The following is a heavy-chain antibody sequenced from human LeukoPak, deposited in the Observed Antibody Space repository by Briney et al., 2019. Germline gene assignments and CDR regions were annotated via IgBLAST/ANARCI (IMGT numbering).Heavy chain of an antibody. Sequence: PSETLSLTCTVSGYSISGGYYWGWIRQPPGQGLEWVCSIYHSGSSYYNPSLESRVTISLDTSKKQFSLRLSSVTAADTAVYFCARVSNWGSGYYFGMDVWGQGTTVTVSS. CDR2: IYHSGSS. CDR3: ARVSNWGSGYYFGMDV. CDR1: GYSISGGYY. J-gene: IGHJ6*02. D-gene: IGHD7-27*01. V-gene: IGHV4-38-2*02.